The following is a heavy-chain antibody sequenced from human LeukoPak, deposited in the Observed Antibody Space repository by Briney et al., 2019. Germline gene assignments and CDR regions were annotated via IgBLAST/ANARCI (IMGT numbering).Heavy chain of an antibody. V-gene: IGHV4-4*07. D-gene: IGHD3-3*01. CDR3: ARWSGGGWFDP. CDR2: IYNSGST. CDR1: GGSISSFS. Sequence: SETPSLTCTVSGGSISSFSWSWLRQPAGKGLEWIGRIYNSGSTNPSLKSRVTMSVDTSKNQFSLNLNSVTAADTAVYYCARWSGGGWFDPWGQGTLVTVSS. J-gene: IGHJ5*02.